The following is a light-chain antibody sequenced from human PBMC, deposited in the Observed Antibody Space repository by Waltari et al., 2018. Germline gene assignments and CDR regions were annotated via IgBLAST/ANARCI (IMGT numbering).Light chain of an antibody. CDR3: RSYASDSTYV. CDR2: EVN. V-gene: IGLV2-14*01. J-gene: IGLJ1*01. CDR1: SSDIGGYNY. Sequence: QSALTQPASVSGSPGQSITISCSGTSSDIGGYNYVSWYQQHPGKAPKLMIYEVNKRPSGISQGFSGSTSGNSASLTISGLQAEDEADYYCRSYASDSTYVFGTGAKVTVL.